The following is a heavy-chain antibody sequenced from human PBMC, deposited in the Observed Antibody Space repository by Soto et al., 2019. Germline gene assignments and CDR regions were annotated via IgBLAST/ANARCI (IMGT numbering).Heavy chain of an antibody. V-gene: IGHV1-18*01. D-gene: IGHD4-17*01. CDR1: GYTFTTYG. CDR3: AREYGNYGPDY. J-gene: IGHJ4*02. Sequence: QVQLVQSGAEVKKPGASVKVSCKASGYTFTTYGIDWVRQAPGQGLEWMGWISGYNGNTNYAQKLQGRVTMTSDTSTNTAYMQLRSLRSDDTAVYYCAREYGNYGPDYWGQGTLVTVSS. CDR2: ISGYNGNT.